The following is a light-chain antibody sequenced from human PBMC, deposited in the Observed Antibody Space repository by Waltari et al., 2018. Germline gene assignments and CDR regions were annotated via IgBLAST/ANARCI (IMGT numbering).Light chain of an antibody. CDR1: QSISSY. CDR3: QHRSSWPLT. CDR2: AAS. V-gene: IGKV1-39*01. Sequence: DIQMTQSPSSLSASVGDRVTITCRASQSISSYLNWYQQKPGKAPKLLIYAASSLQSGVPSRFSGSGSGTDFTLTISSLQPEDFAVYYCQHRSSWPLTFGGGTKLEIK. J-gene: IGKJ4*01.